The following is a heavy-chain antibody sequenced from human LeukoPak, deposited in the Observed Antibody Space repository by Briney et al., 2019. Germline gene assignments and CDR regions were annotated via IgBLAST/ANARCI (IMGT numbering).Heavy chain of an antibody. Sequence: ASVKVSCKTSGYTFTSYAMHWVRQAPGQRLEWMGWINAGNGNTKYSQKFQGRVTITRDTSASTAYMELSSLRSEDTAVYYCARDTDGDYGYYGMDVWGQGTTVTVSS. CDR3: ARDTDGDYGYYGMDV. V-gene: IGHV1-3*01. CDR2: INAGNGNT. J-gene: IGHJ6*02. CDR1: GYTFTSYA. D-gene: IGHD4-17*01.